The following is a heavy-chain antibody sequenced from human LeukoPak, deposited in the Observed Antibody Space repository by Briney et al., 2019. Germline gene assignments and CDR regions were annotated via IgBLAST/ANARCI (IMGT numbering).Heavy chain of an antibody. V-gene: IGHV3-20*04. CDR3: ARAYYDSSGYLTSDY. Sequence: GGSLRLSCAASGFTFDDYGMSWVRQAPGKGLEWDSGINWNGGSTGYADSVKGRFTISRDNAKNYLYLQMNSLRAEDTALYYCARAYYDSSGYLTSDYWGQGTLVTVSS. CDR2: INWNGGST. D-gene: IGHD3-22*01. J-gene: IGHJ4*02. CDR1: GFTFDDYG.